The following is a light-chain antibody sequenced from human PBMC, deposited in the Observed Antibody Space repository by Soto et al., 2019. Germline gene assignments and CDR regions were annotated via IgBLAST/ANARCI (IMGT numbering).Light chain of an antibody. J-gene: IGKJ1*01. CDR2: SAS. V-gene: IGKV3-20*01. Sequence: EIYLTQYPDTLSLSSGERATLYCRAISSVINIYLARDPQKPGQAPRLLTYSASNRATGSPDRFSCSGSGTALTLTIMRLEPEDIAVYYCQEYGSSGTFGQGTKV. CDR1: SSVINIY. CDR3: QEYGSSGT.